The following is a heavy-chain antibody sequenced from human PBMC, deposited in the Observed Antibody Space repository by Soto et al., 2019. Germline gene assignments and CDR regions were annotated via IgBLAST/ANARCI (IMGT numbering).Heavy chain of an antibody. D-gene: IGHD6-6*01. CDR2: LNGDGSST. CDR1: GFTCSGYW. J-gene: IGHJ4*02. CDR3: ARGGSITSRGFDY. Sequence: GGSLRLSCAASGFTCSGYWMHWVRQAPGKGLVWVSRLNGDGSSTTYADSVKGRFTISRDNAKNTLYLQMNSLRAEDTAVYYCARGGSITSRGFDYWGQGALVTVSS. V-gene: IGHV3-74*01.